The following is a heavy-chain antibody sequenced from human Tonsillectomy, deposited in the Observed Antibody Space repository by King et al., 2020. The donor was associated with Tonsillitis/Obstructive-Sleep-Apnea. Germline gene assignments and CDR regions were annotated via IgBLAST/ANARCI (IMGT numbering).Heavy chain of an antibody. V-gene: IGHV3-23*04. CDR1: GITFSSYA. Sequence: VQLVQSGGCLVQPGGSLRLSCAASGITFSSYAMIWVREGPVKRLEWVSTLSGGGCSRYDADSVTGRFTISRDNSKNRLYLQMNSLRAEDTAVYYCAKAMVQGIIITIFDYWGQGTLVTVSS. CDR2: LSGGGCSR. J-gene: IGHJ4*02. D-gene: IGHD3-10*01. CDR3: AKAMVQGIIITIFDY.